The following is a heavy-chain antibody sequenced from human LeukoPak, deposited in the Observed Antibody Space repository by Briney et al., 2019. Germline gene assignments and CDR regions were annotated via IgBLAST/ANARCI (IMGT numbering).Heavy chain of an antibody. V-gene: IGHV3-72*01. Sequence: GGSLRLSCAASGFTFSEHFMDWVRQAPGKGLEWVGRARNKVNAYTTQYAASVKGRFTISRDDSKSSLYLQMDSLKTEDTAVYYCARVFSGYYGMDVWGQGTTVSVSS. D-gene: IGHD2/OR15-2a*01. CDR3: ARVFSGYYGMDV. CDR1: GFTFSEHF. J-gene: IGHJ6*02. CDR2: ARNKVNAYTT.